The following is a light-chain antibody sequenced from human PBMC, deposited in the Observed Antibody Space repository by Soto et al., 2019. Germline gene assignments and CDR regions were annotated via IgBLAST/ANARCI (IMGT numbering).Light chain of an antibody. CDR1: QSISRQ. CDR2: QAS. V-gene: IGKV1-5*03. J-gene: IGKJ1*01. Sequence: DIQMTQSPSTLSASVGDRVSITCRASQSISRQLAWYQQKPGKAPNLLIYQASNLETGVPSRFTGSGSGTDFPLTISSLQPDDLATYYCLQYKSYWTFGQGTKVEVK. CDR3: LQYKSYWT.